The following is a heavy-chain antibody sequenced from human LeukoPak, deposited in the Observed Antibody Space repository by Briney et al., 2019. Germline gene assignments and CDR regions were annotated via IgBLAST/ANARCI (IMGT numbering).Heavy chain of an antibody. CDR2: INPNSGGT. CDR1: GYTFTSYD. Sequence: GASVKVSCKASGYTFTSYDINWVRQATGQGLEWMGWINPNSGGTNYAQKFQGRVTMTRDTSISTAYMELSRLRSDDTAVYYCARVVRLSGHYFDYWGQGTLVTVSS. CDR3: ARVVRLSGHYFDY. V-gene: IGHV1-2*02. D-gene: IGHD1-26*01. J-gene: IGHJ4*02.